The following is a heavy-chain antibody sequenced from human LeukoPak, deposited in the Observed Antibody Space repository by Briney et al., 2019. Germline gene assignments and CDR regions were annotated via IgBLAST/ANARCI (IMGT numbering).Heavy chain of an antibody. Sequence: GGSLRLSCAASGFTFSSYSMNWVRQAPGEGLEWASSISSSSSYIYYADSVKGRFTISRDNAKNSLYLQMNSLRAEDTAVYYCARAYYYGSGSPSNEGYYYGMDVWGQGTTVTVSS. CDR2: ISSSSSYI. D-gene: IGHD3-10*01. J-gene: IGHJ6*02. V-gene: IGHV3-21*01. CDR1: GFTFSSYS. CDR3: ARAYYYGSGSPSNEGYYYGMDV.